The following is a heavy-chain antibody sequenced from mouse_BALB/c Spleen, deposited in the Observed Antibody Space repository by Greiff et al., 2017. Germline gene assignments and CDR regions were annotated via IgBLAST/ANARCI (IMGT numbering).Heavy chain of an antibody. D-gene: IGHD2-4*01. CDR1: GYTFTSYT. CDR2: INPSSGYT. CDR3: ARRMITTLAMDY. J-gene: IGHJ4*01. Sequence: QVQLKQSAAELARPGASVNMSCKASGYTFTSYTMHWVKQRPGQGLEWIGYINPSSGYTEYNQKFKDKTTLTADKSSSTAYMQLSSLTSEDSAVYYCARRMITTLAMDYWGQGTSVTVSS. V-gene: IGHV1-4*02.